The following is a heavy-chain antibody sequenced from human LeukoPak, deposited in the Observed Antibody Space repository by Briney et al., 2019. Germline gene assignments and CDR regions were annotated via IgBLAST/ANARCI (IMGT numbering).Heavy chain of an antibody. CDR2: IIPIFGTA. J-gene: IGHJ5*02. D-gene: IGHD2-2*01. CDR1: GGTFSSYA. CDR3: ARRCSSTSCEGGPFDP. Sequence: SVKVSCKASGGTFSSYAISWVRQAPGQGLEWMGGIIPIFGTANYAQKFQGRVTITTDESTSTAYMELSSLRSEDTAVYYCARRCSSTSCEGGPFDPWGQGTLVTVSS. V-gene: IGHV1-69*05.